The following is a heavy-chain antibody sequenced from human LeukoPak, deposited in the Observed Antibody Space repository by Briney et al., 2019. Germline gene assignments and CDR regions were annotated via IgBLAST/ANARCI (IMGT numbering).Heavy chain of an antibody. J-gene: IGHJ1*01. V-gene: IGHV3-23*01. CDR2: ISGSGGST. CDR1: GFTFSSYA. D-gene: IGHD1-26*01. Sequence: GGSLRLSCAASGFTFSSYAMSWVRQAPGKGLEWVSAISGSGGSTYYADSVKGRFTISRDNSKSTLYLQMSSLRADDTAVYYCAKDGGSYRYFQKWGQGTLVTVSS. CDR3: AKDGGSYRYFQK.